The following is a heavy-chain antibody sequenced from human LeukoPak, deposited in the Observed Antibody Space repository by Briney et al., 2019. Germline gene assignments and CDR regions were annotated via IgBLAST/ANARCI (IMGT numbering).Heavy chain of an antibody. CDR1: GGSISSYY. V-gene: IGHV4-4*07. D-gene: IGHD6-19*01. Sequence: SETLSLTCTVSGGSISSYYWSWIRQPAGKGLEWIGRIYTSGSTNYNPSLKSRVTMSVDTSKNQFSLKLSSVTAADTAVYYCARGRIAVAARDYYFDHWGQGTLVTVSS. J-gene: IGHJ4*02. CDR2: IYTSGST. CDR3: ARGRIAVAARDYYFDH.